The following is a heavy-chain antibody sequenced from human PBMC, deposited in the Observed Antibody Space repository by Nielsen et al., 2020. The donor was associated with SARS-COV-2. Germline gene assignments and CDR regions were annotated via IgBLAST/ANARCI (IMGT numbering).Heavy chain of an antibody. D-gene: IGHD6-13*01. J-gene: IGHJ4*02. Sequence: GSLRLSCAASGFTFSSYSMNWVRQAPGRGLEWVSSISSSSSYIYYADSVKGRFTISRDNAKNSLYLQMNSLRAEDTAVYYCARDPSRPEQLQPDYWGQGTLVTVSS. CDR3: ARDPSRPEQLQPDY. V-gene: IGHV3-21*01. CDR1: GFTFSSYS. CDR2: ISSSSSYI.